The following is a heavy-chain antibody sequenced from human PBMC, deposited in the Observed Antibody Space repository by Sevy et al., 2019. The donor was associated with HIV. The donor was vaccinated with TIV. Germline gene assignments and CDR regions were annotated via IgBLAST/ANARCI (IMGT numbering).Heavy chain of an antibody. J-gene: IGHJ4*02. CDR1: GFTFTGST. CDR3: SSQRTIAVAGDYFDY. CDR2: IRSRAKTYAT. D-gene: IGHD6-19*01. Sequence: GGSLRLSCAASGFTFTGSTMYWVRQASGKGLEWVARIRSRAKTYATAYAASVKGRFTISRDESRNTAYLQMNSLKTEDTAVYYCSSQRTIAVAGDYFDYWAREPWSPSPQ. V-gene: IGHV3-73*01.